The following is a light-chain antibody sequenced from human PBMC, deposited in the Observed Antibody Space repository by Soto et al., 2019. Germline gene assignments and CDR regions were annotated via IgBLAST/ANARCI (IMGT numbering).Light chain of an antibody. CDR2: DAS. CDR1: QSVGNY. V-gene: IGKV1-5*01. Sequence: DIQMTQSPSTLSASVRDRVTITCRASQSVGNYLAWYQQKSVKAPKLLIYDASSLQSGVPSRFGGSGSGTEFALTISSLQPDDFATYYCQQYYIYWTFGQGTKVDIK. J-gene: IGKJ1*01. CDR3: QQYYIYWT.